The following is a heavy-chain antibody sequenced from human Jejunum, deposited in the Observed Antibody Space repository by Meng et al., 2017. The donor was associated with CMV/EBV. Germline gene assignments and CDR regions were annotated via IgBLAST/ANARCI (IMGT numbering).Heavy chain of an antibody. CDR2: ITTTSRYI. CDR3: VRDRFGVITPDVFEI. CDR1: FTFSSYT. D-gene: IGHD3-10*01. V-gene: IGHV3-21*06. Sequence: FTFSSYTMHWVRQAPGKGLEWVASITTTSRYIYYGDSVKGRFTVSRDNAQNSVYLQMNSLRAEDTAVYYCVRDRFGVITPDVFEIWGQGTMVTVSS. J-gene: IGHJ3*02.